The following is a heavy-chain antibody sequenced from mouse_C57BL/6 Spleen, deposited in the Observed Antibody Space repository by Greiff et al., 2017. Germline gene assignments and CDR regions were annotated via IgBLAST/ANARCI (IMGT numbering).Heavy chain of an antibody. CDR2: IDPSDSDT. V-gene: IGHV1-52*01. D-gene: IGHD1-1*01. CDR1: GYTFTSYW. CDR3: ARGDYYGRKAY. Sequence: VQLQQPGAELVRPGSSVKLSCKASGYTFTSYWMHWVKQRPIQGLEWIGNIDPSDSDTHYNQKFKDKATLTVDKSSSTAYMQLSSLTSEDSAVYDCARGDYYGRKAYWGQGTLGTVSA. J-gene: IGHJ3*01.